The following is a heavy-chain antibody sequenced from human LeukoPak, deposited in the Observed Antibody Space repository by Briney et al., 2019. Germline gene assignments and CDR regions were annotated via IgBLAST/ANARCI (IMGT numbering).Heavy chain of an antibody. CDR2: FDPEDGET. V-gene: IGHV1-24*01. Sequence: ASVKVSCKVSGYTLTELSMHWVRQAPGKGLEWMGGFDPEDGETIYAQKFQGRVTMTEDTSTDTAYMELSSLRSEDTAVYYCATGEVGASPFDPWGQGTLVTVSS. J-gene: IGHJ5*02. D-gene: IGHD1-26*01. CDR3: ATGEVGASPFDP. CDR1: GYTLTELS.